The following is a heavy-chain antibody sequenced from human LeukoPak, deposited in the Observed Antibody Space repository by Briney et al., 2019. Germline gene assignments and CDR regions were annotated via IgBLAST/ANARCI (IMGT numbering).Heavy chain of an antibody. CDR2: INHSRST. CDR3: ARGRHYYYYYMDV. J-gene: IGHJ6*03. V-gene: IGHV4-34*01. Sequence: SEPLSLTCAVYGSSFSGYYWCWIRPPPGKGLEWIGEINHSRSTNYNPSLKSRVTISVDTSKNQFSLKLSSVTAADTAVYYCARGRHYYYYYMDVWGKGTTVTVSS. CDR1: GSSFSGYY.